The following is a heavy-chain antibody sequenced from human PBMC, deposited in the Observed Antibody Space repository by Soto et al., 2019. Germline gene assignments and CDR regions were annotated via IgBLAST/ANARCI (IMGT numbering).Heavy chain of an antibody. CDR2: INPNSGGT. D-gene: IGHD3-9*01. CDR1: GYTFTGHY. V-gene: IGHV1-2*02. J-gene: IGHJ3*02. Sequence: ASVKVSCKTSGYTFTGHYMRWVRQAPGQGLEWMGWINPNSGGTNYAQKFQGRVTLTRDTSINTAYLDLSRLRSDDTAVYYCARDSYYDILTGYSRNAFDIWGQGTMVTVSS. CDR3: ARDSYYDILTGYSRNAFDI.